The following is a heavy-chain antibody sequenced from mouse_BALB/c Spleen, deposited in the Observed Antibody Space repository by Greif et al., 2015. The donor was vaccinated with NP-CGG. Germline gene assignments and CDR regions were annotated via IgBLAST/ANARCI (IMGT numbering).Heavy chain of an antibody. CDR2: IDPYNGGT. D-gene: IGHD1-1*01. Sequence: EVQLMESGPELVKPGASVKVSRKASGYAFTSYNMYWVKQSHGKSLEWIGYIDPYNGGTSYNQKFKGKATLTVDKSSSTPYMHLNSLASEDSAVFYCARDYGSILFDYWGQGTTLTVSS. CDR1: GYAFTSYN. CDR3: ARDYGSILFDY. V-gene: IGHV1S135*01. J-gene: IGHJ2*01.